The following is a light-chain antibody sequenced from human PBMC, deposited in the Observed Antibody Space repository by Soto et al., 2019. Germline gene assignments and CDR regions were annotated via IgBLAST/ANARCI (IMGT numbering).Light chain of an antibody. CDR2: GAS. CDR3: QQYGSLLLT. V-gene: IGKV3-20*01. Sequence: ETVMTQSPGTLALAPGERFTISCRASQSVSSGKLAWYQQKPGQAPRLLIFGASGRATGIPDRFRGSGSGTDFSLTISRLEPEDSAVYYCQQYGSLLLTFGGGTKVDI. J-gene: IGKJ4*01. CDR1: QSVSSGK.